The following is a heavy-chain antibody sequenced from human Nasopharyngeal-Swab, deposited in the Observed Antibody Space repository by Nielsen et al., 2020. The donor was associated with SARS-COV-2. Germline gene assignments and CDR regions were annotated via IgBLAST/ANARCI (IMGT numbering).Heavy chain of an antibody. Sequence: GESMKISCAASGITISSIYMSWVRQAPGKGLEWGSVLYSGGDTYYAEYVKGRFTISRDISKNTLYLQMNSLRAEDTALYYCSMNDFWSGYQDSFDVWGQGTMVTVSS. V-gene: IGHV3-66*01. CDR1: GITISSIY. D-gene: IGHD3-3*01. CDR2: LYSGGDT. CDR3: SMNDFWSGYQDSFDV. J-gene: IGHJ3*01.